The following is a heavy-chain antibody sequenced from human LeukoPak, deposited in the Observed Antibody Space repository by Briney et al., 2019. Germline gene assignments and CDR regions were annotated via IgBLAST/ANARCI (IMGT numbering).Heavy chain of an antibody. Sequence: PSQTLSLTCTVSGGSISSGSYYWSWIRQPAGKGLEWIGRIYTSGSTNYNPSLKSRVTISVDTSKNQFSLKLSSVTAADTAVYYCASYNGGSYSRHWGQGTLVTVSS. V-gene: IGHV4-61*02. CDR2: IYTSGST. CDR3: ASYNGGSYSRH. CDR1: GGSISSGSYY. D-gene: IGHD1-26*01. J-gene: IGHJ1*01.